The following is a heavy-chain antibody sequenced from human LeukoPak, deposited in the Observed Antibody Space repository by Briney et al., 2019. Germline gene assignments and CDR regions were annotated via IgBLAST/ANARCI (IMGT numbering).Heavy chain of an antibody. J-gene: IGHJ5*02. V-gene: IGHV4-34*01. CDR1: GGSFSGYY. CDR3: AQVRGGT. Sequence: NPSETLSLTCAVYGGSFSGYYWSWIRQPPGKGLEWIGEISHSGSTNYNPSLKSRVTISVDTSKNQFSLKLSSVTAADTAVYYCAQVRGGTWGQGTLVTVSS. CDR2: ISHSGST. D-gene: IGHD3-10*01.